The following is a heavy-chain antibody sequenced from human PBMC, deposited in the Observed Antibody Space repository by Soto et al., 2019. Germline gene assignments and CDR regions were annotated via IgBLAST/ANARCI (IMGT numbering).Heavy chain of an antibody. V-gene: IGHV1-69*01. Sequence: QVQLVQSGAEVKKPGSSVKVSCKASGGTFSSYAISWVRQAPGQGLEWVGGIIPIFGTANYAQKFQGRVTITADESTSTAYMELSSLRSEDTAVYYCAFPPAEDYYYGMDVWGQGTTVTVSS. CDR2: IIPIFGTA. D-gene: IGHD2-2*01. CDR3: AFPPAEDYYYGMDV. CDR1: GGTFSSYA. J-gene: IGHJ6*02.